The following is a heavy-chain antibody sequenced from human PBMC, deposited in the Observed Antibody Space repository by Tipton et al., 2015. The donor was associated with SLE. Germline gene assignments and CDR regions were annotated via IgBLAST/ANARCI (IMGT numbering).Heavy chain of an antibody. D-gene: IGHD4-11*01. CDR2: FYYSGST. J-gene: IGHJ4*02. V-gene: IGHV4-39*07. CDR3: ARVPVNTVTFDS. Sequence: LRLSCTVSGGSISSSSHYWGWIRQPPGKGLEWIGCFYYSGSTYYNPSLKSRVTISVDTSKNQFSLKLSSVTAADTAVYYCARVPVNTVTFDSWGQGTLVTVSS. CDR1: GGSISSSSHY.